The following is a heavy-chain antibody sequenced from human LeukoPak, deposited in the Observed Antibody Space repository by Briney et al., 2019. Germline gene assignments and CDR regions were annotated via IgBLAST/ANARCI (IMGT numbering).Heavy chain of an antibody. Sequence: PSETLSLTCTVSGDSISSSTSYWAWLRQPPGKGLEWFGTIYYSGDTYYNPSLTSRVTISLDTSKNQFSLNLSSVTAADTALYYCARRLGGLHDYWGQGTLVTVSS. CDR1: GDSISSSTSY. D-gene: IGHD3-16*01. CDR3: ARRLGGLHDY. CDR2: IYYSGDT. V-gene: IGHV4-39*01. J-gene: IGHJ4*02.